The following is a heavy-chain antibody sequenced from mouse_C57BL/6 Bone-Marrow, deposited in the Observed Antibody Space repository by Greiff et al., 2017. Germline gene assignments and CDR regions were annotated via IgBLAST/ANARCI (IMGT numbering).Heavy chain of an antibody. Sequence: DVMLVESGGGLVKPGGSLKLSCAASGFTFSSYAMSWVRQTPEKRLEWVATISDGGSYTYYPDNVKGRFTISRDNAKNNLYLQMSHLKSEDTAMYYCARDGIDYYGSSYAMDYWGQGTSVTVSS. CDR2: ISDGGSYT. CDR1: GFTFSSYA. CDR3: ARDGIDYYGSSYAMDY. D-gene: IGHD1-1*01. J-gene: IGHJ4*01. V-gene: IGHV5-4*01.